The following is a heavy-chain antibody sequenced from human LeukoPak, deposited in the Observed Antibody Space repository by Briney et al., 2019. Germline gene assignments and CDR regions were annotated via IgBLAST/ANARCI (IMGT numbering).Heavy chain of an antibody. J-gene: IGHJ4*02. CDR2: LYTGGDT. CDR3: AGGQMFTSGGFES. V-gene: IGHV3-53*01. D-gene: IGHD6-19*01. Sequence: GGSLRLSCAASAFSVSDKYMSWVRQAPGKGLEWVSVLYTGGDTFYADSVRGRFTISRDNFRNTVSLQMNSLRADDTALYYCAGGQMFTSGGFESWGQGAPVTVSS. CDR1: AFSVSDKY.